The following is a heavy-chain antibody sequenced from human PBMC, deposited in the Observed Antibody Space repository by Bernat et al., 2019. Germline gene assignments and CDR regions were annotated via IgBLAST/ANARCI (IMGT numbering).Heavy chain of an antibody. D-gene: IGHD3-22*01. CDR2: SSSSSSYT. Sequence: QVQLVASGGGLVKPGGSLRLSCAASGFTFSDYYMSWIRQAPGKGLEWASYSSSSSSYTNYADSVKGRFTISRDNAKNSLYLQMNSLRAEDTAVYYCARGGYYDSSGYYGWFDPWGEGTLVTASS. V-gene: IGHV3-11*06. CDR1: GFTFSDYY. CDR3: ARGGYYDSSGYYGWFDP. J-gene: IGHJ5*02.